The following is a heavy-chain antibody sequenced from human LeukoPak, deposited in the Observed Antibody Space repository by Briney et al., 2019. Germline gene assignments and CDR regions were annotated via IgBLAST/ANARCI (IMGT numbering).Heavy chain of an antibody. J-gene: IGHJ6*03. CDR2: IYPGDSET. CDR1: GYTFSNSI. Sequence: GESLKISCKGSGYTFSNSIISWVRQMPGKGLEWMGIIYPGDSETRYSPSFQGQVTISADKSISTAYLQWSSLKASDTAMYYCARTGSSGYYYDYYYMDVWGKGTTVTVSS. V-gene: IGHV5-51*01. CDR3: ARTGSSGYYYDYYYMDV. D-gene: IGHD3-22*01.